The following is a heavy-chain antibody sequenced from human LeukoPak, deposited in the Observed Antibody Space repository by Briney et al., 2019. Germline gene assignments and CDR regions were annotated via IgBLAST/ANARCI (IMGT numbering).Heavy chain of an antibody. D-gene: IGHD3-22*01. Sequence: ASVTVSCTVSGYTLTELSMHWVRRAPGKGLEWMGGFDPEDGETIYAQKFQGRVTMTTDTSTSTAYMELRSLKSDDTAVYYCARVYYDSSGYYLRIFDYWGQGTLVTVSS. CDR1: GYTLTELS. J-gene: IGHJ4*02. CDR3: ARVYYDSSGYYLRIFDY. V-gene: IGHV1-24*01. CDR2: FDPEDGET.